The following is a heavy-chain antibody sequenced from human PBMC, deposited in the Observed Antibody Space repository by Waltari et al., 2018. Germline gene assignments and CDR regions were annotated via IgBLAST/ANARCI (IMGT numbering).Heavy chain of an antibody. D-gene: IGHD3-22*01. V-gene: IGHV4-38-2*02. J-gene: IGHJ6*03. CDR3: ARDLSIGSSGYYYIAPGYMDV. Sequence: QVQLQESGPGLVKPSETLSLTCAVSGYSISSGYYWGWIRQPPGKGLEWIGSIYHSGSTYYNPSLKSRVTISVDTSKNQFSLKLSSVTAADTAVYYCARDLSIGSSGYYYIAPGYMDVWGKGTTVTVSS. CDR1: GYSISSGYY. CDR2: IYHSGST.